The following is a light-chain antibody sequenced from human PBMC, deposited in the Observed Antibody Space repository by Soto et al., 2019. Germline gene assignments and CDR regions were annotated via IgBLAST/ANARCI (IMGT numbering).Light chain of an antibody. CDR2: ATS. V-gene: IGKV1-39*01. CDR1: QTISNY. Sequence: DIQMTQSPSTLSASVGDRVTITCRASQTISNYLNWYQQKPGRAPELLVYATSSLQSGVPSRFTGSGSGTHFTLTISGLQPADFATYFCQQSYNTPITFGQGTRLEIK. CDR3: QQSYNTPIT. J-gene: IGKJ5*01.